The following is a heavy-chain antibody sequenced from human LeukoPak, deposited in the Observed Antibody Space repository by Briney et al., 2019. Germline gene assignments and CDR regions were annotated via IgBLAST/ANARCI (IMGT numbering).Heavy chain of an antibody. CDR3: AKFPPHDYGDFWYFDY. J-gene: IGHJ4*02. CDR1: GFTFSSYA. Sequence: GGSLRLSCVASGFTFSSYAMSWVRQAPGKGLEWVSAISGSGGSTYYADSVKGRFTISRDNSKNTLYLQMNSLRAEDTAVYYCAKFPPHDYGDFWYFDYWGQGTLVTVSS. D-gene: IGHD4-17*01. CDR2: ISGSGGST. V-gene: IGHV3-23*01.